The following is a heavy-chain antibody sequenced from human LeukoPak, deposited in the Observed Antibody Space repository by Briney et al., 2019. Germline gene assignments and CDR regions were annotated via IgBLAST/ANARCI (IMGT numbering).Heavy chain of an antibody. D-gene: IGHD3-22*01. CDR3: ARGSSGYYCDHFQT. CDR1: GLTFSNFW. CDR2: IKQDGIEK. J-gene: IGHJ1*01. V-gene: IGHV3-7*01. Sequence: GGSLRLSCAASGLTFSNFWMTWIRQAPGKGLQWVANIKQDGIEKYYVDSVEGRFTVSRDNTKNSLFLQMDSLRAEDTAVYYCARGSSGYYCDHFQTWGQGSLLTVAS.